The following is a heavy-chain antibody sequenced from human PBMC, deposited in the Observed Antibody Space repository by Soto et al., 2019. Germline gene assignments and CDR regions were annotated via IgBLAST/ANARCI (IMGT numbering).Heavy chain of an antibody. CDR3: ARIRGNWNYVEGYYYSYGMDV. D-gene: IGHD1-7*01. J-gene: IGHJ6*02. CDR2: IDWDDDK. V-gene: IGHV2-70*11. Sequence: SGPTLVNPTQTLTLTCTFSGFSLSTSGMCVSWIRQPPGKALEWLARIDWDDDKYYSTSLKTRLTISKDTSKNQVVLTMTNMDPVDTATYYCARIRGNWNYVEGYYYSYGMDVWGPGPTVTLSS. CDR1: GFSLSTSGMC.